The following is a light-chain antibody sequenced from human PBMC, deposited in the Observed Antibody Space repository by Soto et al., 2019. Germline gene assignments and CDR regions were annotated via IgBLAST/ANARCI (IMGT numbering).Light chain of an antibody. CDR2: DAS. CDR1: QTISSGF. J-gene: IGKJ5*01. Sequence: EIVLTQSPGSLYLSALDRATFFCGFCQTISSGFLAWYQQKVGQAPRLLISDASNRATGIPARFSGSGSGTDFTLTISSLEPEDFAVYYCQQRSNWPEITFGQGTRLEIK. CDR3: QQRSNWPEIT. V-gene: IGKV3-11*01.